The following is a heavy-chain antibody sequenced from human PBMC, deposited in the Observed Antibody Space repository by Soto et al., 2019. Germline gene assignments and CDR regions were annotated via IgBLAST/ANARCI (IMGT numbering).Heavy chain of an antibody. D-gene: IGHD6-6*01. CDR3: ARARIAARHGYYYYGMDV. CDR1: GYTFTSYD. V-gene: IGHV1-8*01. CDR2: MNPNSGNT. J-gene: IGHJ6*02. Sequence: ASVKVSCKASGYTFTSYDINWVRQATGQGLEWMGWMNPNSGNTGYAQKFQGRVTMTRNTSISTAYMELSSLRSEDTAVYYCARARIAARHGYYYYGMDVWGQGTTVTVSS.